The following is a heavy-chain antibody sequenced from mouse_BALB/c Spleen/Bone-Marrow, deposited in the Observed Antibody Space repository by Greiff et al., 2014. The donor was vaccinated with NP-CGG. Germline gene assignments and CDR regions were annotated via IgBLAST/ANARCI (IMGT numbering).Heavy chain of an antibody. CDR3: NRYDWYFDV. D-gene: IGHD2-14*01. CDR1: GFNIKDYY. Sequence: LVESGAELVRSGASVKLSCTASGFNIKDYYMHWVKQRPEQGLEWIGWIDPESGDTEYAPKFQGKATMTADTSSNTAYLQLSSLTSEDTAVYYCNRYDWYFDVWGAGTTVTVSS. CDR2: IDPESGDT. J-gene: IGHJ1*01. V-gene: IGHV14-4*02.